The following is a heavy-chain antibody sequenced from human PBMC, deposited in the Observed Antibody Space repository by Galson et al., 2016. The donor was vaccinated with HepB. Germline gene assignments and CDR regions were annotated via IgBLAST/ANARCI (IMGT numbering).Heavy chain of an antibody. J-gene: IGHJ4*02. V-gene: IGHV3-23*01. D-gene: IGHD3-16*01. CDR2: ISASGGDT. CDR3: AKDALLLWGSPTDC. CDR1: GFSFNRYG. Sequence: ETLRLSCAASGFSFNRYGMSWVRQTSGKRLEWVSGISASGGDTRYADSVKGRFTISRDDPKNTLHLQMNSLRAEDTAVYYCAKDALLLWGSPTDCWGQGTLVTVSS.